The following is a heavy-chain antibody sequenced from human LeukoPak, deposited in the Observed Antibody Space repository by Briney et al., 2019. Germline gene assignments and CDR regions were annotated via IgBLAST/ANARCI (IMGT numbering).Heavy chain of an antibody. CDR2: IIPIFGTA. CDR3: ARGIESYYDILTGSFDP. Sequence: SVKVSCKASGGTFSSYSISWVRQAPGQGLEWMGRIIPIFGTANYAQKFQGRVTITADESTSTAYKELSSLRSEDTAVYYCARGIESYYDILTGSFDPWGQGTLVTVSS. V-gene: IGHV1-69*13. CDR1: GGTFSSYS. D-gene: IGHD3-9*01. J-gene: IGHJ5*02.